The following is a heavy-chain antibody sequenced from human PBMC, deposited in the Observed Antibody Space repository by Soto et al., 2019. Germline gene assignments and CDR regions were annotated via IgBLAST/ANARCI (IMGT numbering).Heavy chain of an antibody. D-gene: IGHD3-10*01. CDR2: IYYTGST. CDR1: GDSIDSGDHS. J-gene: IGHJ5*02. V-gene: IGHV4-30-4*01. Sequence: QVQLQESGPGLLRPSQTLSLTCTVSGDSIDSGDHSWSWIRQAPGKGLEWIGYIYYTGSTYSSPSLRARFSISVDTSKVRFSLNLASVSAADTAVYYCARGSGSLVRGSLEPWGQGTLVTVSS. CDR3: ARGSGSLVRGSLEP.